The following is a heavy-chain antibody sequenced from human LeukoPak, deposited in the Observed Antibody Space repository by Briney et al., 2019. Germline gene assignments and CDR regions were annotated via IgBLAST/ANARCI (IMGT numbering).Heavy chain of an antibody. V-gene: IGHV3-30-3*01. CDR2: ISYDGSNK. D-gene: IGHD2-8*01. CDR3: ARDQWGMVYVPRAFDI. CDR1: GFTFSSYA. Sequence: GGSLRLSCAASGFTFSSYAMHWVRQAPGKGLEWVAVISYDGSNKYYADSVKGRFTISRDNAKNSLYLQMNSLRAEDTAVYYCARDQWGMVYVPRAFDIWGQGTMVTVSS. J-gene: IGHJ3*02.